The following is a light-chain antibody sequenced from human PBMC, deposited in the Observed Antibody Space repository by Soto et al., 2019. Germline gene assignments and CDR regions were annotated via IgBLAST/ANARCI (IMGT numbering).Light chain of an antibody. CDR3: SSYAGSNFLYV. V-gene: IGLV1-40*01. CDR2: EVS. CDR1: SSNIGAGYD. J-gene: IGLJ1*01. Sequence: QSVLTQPPSVSGAPGQRVTISCTGSSSNIGAGYDVHWYQQLPGTAPKLMIYEVSKRPSGVPDRFSGSKSGNMASLTVSGLQAEDEADYYCSSYAGSNFLYVFGTGTKVTVL.